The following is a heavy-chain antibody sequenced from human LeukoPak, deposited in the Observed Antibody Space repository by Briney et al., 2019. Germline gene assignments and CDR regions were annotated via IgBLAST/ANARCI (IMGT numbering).Heavy chain of an antibody. CDR1: GFTFSSYS. V-gene: IGHV3-21*01. Sequence: NAGGSLRLSCAASGFTFSSYSMNWVRQAPGKGLEWVSSISSSSSYIYYADSVKGRFTISRDNAKNPLYLQMNSLRAEDTAVYYCARQILVYGMDVWGQGTTVTVSS. CDR2: ISSSSSYI. J-gene: IGHJ6*02. D-gene: IGHD1-26*01. CDR3: ARQILVYGMDV.